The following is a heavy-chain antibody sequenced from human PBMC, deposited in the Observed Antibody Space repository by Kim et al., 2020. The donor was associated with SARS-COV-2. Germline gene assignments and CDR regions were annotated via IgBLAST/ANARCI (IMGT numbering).Heavy chain of an antibody. CDR1: GFTFSSYA. J-gene: IGHJ3*02. CDR2: ISGSGGST. V-gene: IGHV3-23*01. CDR3: AKDGNTITMVRGARNAFDI. Sequence: GGSLRLSCAASGFTFSSYAMSWVRQAPGKGLEWVSAISGSGGSTYYADSVKGRFTISRDNSKNTLYLQMNSLRAEDTAVYYCAKDGNTITMVRGARNAFDIWGQGTMVTVSS. D-gene: IGHD3-10*01.